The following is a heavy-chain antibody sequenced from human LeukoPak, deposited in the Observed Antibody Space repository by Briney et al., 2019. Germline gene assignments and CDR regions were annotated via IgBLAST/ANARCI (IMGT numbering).Heavy chain of an antibody. D-gene: IGHD5-24*01. Sequence: PGGSLRLSCTASGLTFSSAWMSWVRQAPGKGLEWIGHIRGKADGGTPDYAAPVKGKFTISRDDSKSTLFLQMDSLQMEDTAVYYCTTARRASSSLDYWGQGTLVTVSS. CDR2: IRGKADGGTP. J-gene: IGHJ4*02. CDR3: TTARRASSSLDY. V-gene: IGHV3-15*01. CDR1: GLTFSSAW.